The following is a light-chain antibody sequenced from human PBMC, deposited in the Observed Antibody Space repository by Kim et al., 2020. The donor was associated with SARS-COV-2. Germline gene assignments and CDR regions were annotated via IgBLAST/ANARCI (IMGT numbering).Light chain of an antibody. V-gene: IGLV3-21*04. CDR3: QVWDSSSDHVV. CDR1: NIGSKS. Sequence: APGNMARITCGGNNIGSKSVHWYQQKPGQAPVLVIYYDSDRPSGIPERFSGSNSGNTATLTISRVEAGDEADYYCQVWDSSSDHVVFGGGTKLTVL. CDR2: YDS. J-gene: IGLJ2*01.